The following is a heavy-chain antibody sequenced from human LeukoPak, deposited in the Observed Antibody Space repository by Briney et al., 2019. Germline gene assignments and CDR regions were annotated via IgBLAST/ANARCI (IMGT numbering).Heavy chain of an antibody. V-gene: IGHV3-23*01. CDR1: GFTFSSYA. J-gene: IGHJ3*02. Sequence: PGGSLRLSCAASGFTFSSYAMSWVRQAPGKGLEWVSAISGSGGSTYYADSMKGRFTISRDNAKNSLYLQMNSLRAEDTAVYYCARGLRYYGSGSYYGADAFDIWGQGTMVTVSS. CDR2: ISGSGGST. D-gene: IGHD3-10*01. CDR3: ARGLRYYGSGSYYGADAFDI.